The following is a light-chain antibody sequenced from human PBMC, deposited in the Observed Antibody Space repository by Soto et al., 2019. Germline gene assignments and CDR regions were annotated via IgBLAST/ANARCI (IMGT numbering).Light chain of an antibody. CDR3: QTWGTGIRV. CDR2: LNSDGSH. V-gene: IGLV4-69*01. Sequence: QSVLTQSPSASASLGASVKLTCTLSSGHSSYAIAWHQQQPETGPRYLMKLNSDGSHSKGDGIPDRYSGSSAGAARHPTIARLPSEDAADYYCQTWGTGIRVFGGGTQLTVL. J-gene: IGLJ3*02. CDR1: SGHSSYA.